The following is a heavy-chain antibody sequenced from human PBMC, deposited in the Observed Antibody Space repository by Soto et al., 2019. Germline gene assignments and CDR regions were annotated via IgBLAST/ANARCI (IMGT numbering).Heavy chain of an antibody. Sequence: QVQLQESGPGLVKPSGTLSLTCAVSGGSISSSNWWSWVRQPPGKGLEWIGEIYHRGSTNYNPSLKSRVTISVDKSKNQFSLKLSSVTAADTAVYYCARDTRLLWFGESHPDYYYGMDVWGQGTTVTVSS. CDR3: ARDTRLLWFGESHPDYYYGMDV. D-gene: IGHD3-10*01. V-gene: IGHV4-4*02. CDR1: GGSISSSNW. J-gene: IGHJ6*02. CDR2: IYHRGST.